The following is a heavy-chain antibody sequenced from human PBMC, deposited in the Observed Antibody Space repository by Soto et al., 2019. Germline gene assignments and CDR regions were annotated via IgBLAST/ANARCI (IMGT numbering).Heavy chain of an antibody. J-gene: IGHJ4*02. V-gene: IGHV4-59*06. Sequence: SETLSLTCTVSGGSISSYYWSWIRQHPGKGLEWIGYIYYSGSTYYNPSLKSRVTISVDTSKNQFSLKLSSVTAADTAVYYCARDLYCSGGSCYGGDYWGQGTLVTVSS. D-gene: IGHD2-15*01. CDR2: IYYSGST. CDR1: GGSISSYY. CDR3: ARDLYCSGGSCYGGDY.